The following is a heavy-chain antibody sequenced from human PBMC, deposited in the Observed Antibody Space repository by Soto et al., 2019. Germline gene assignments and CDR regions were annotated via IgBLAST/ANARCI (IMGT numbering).Heavy chain of an antibody. V-gene: IGHV1-3*01. CDR1: GYAFTSYA. CDR2: INAGNGNT. Sequence: GASVKVSCKASGYAFTSYAMHWVRQAPGQRLEWMGWINAGNGNTKYSQKFQGRVTITRGTSASTAYMELSSLRSEDTVVYYCAREAQQQLVHNWFDPWGQGTLVTVSS. CDR3: AREAQQQLVHNWFDP. D-gene: IGHD6-13*01. J-gene: IGHJ5*02.